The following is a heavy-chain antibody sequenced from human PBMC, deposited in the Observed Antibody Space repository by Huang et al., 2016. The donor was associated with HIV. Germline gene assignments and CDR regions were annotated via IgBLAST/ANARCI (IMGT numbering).Heavy chain of an antibody. CDR1: GYTFSSYD. V-gene: IGHV1-8*01. CDR3: ARGLGRTRRFDY. Sequence: QVQLVQSGAEVRKPGASVKVSCTASGYTFSSYDINWVRQAPGQGLEGMGGMKPNGGNTGYAQKFKGRVAMTRNTAMTTAYMELRSLRSDDTAVYFCARGLGRTRRFDYWGQGALVNVYS. D-gene: IGHD2-2*01. CDR2: MKPNGGNT. J-gene: IGHJ4*02.